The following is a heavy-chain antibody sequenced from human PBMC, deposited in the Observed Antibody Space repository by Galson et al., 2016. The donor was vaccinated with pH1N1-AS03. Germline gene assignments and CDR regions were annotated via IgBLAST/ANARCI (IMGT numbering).Heavy chain of an antibody. CDR3: SREVPSGPRDVQGLQNYGMDV. J-gene: IGHJ6*02. Sequence: SVKVSCKASGGIFSNYASSWVRQAPGQGLEWMGGIIPMLGTANYAQKFQGRVTITADESTRTAYMELSRLTSEVPAVYYCSREVPSGPRDVQGLQNYGMDVWGQGTTVTVSS. CDR2: IIPMLGTA. CDR1: GGIFSNYA. V-gene: IGHV1-69*13.